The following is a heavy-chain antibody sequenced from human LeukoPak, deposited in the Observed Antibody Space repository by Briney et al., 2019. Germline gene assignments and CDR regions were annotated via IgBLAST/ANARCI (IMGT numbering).Heavy chain of an antibody. J-gene: IGHJ1*01. CDR2: IRGSGSYI. Sequence: GGSLRLSCAASGFTFSSYSMNWVRQAPGKGLEWVSSIRGSGSYIYYADSVKGRFTISRDNAKNSLYLQMNSLRAEDTAIYYCAKSGSVVFQHWGQGTLVTVSS. D-gene: IGHD2-15*01. CDR3: AKSGSVVFQH. CDR1: GFTFSSYS. V-gene: IGHV3-21*01.